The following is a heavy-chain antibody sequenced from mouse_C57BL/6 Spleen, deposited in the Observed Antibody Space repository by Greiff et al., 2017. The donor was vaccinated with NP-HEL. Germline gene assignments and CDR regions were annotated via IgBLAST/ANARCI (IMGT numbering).Heavy chain of an antibody. D-gene: IGHD2-4*01. CDR1: GYTFTSYW. V-gene: IGHV1-59*01. CDR2: IDPSDSYT. J-gene: IGHJ3*01. Sequence: VQLQQPGAELVRPGTSVKLSCKASGYTFTSYWMHWVKQRPGQGLEWIGVIDPSDSYTNYNQKFKGKATLTVDTSSSTAYMQLSSLTSEDSAVYYCARGSYRIYDYGVFAYWGQGNLVTVSA. CDR3: ARGSYRIYDYGVFAY.